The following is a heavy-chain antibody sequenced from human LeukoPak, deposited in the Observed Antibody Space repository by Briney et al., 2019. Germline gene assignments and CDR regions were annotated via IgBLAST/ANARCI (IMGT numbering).Heavy chain of an antibody. J-gene: IGHJ5*02. CDR2: ILFDGLNK. Sequence: GGSLRLSCEASGVTFGAFAMHWVRQAPGKGLEWLALILFDGLNKYYADSVKGRFTVSRDNSKKTLYLQMSNLRPGDTALYYCATWAFHVTGTMTWGQGTLVTVSS. CDR1: GVTFGAFA. V-gene: IGHV3-30*04. CDR3: ATWAFHVTGTMT. D-gene: IGHD1-20*01.